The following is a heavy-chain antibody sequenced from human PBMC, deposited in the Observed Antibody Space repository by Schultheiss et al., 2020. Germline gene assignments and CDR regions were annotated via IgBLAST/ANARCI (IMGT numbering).Heavy chain of an antibody. D-gene: IGHD6-13*01. Sequence: ASVKVSCKASGYTFTSYDINWVRQATGQGLEWMGWMNPNSGNTGYAQKFQGRVTMTRDTSTSTAYMELSRLRSDDTAVYYCARDLYSSSWYYFDYWGQGTLVTVSS. CDR2: MNPNSGNT. CDR3: ARDLYSSSWYYFDY. J-gene: IGHJ4*02. V-gene: IGHV1-8*01. CDR1: GYTFTSYD.